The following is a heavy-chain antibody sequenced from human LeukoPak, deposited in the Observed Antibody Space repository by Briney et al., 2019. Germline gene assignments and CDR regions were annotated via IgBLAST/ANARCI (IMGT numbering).Heavy chain of an antibody. CDR3: ITVIGAAGPHGPFDY. Sequence: GGSLRLSCAASGFTFNNAWMSWVRQAPGKGLEWVGRIKSKTDGGTTDYAAPVKGRFTISRDDSKSTLYLQMNSLKTEDTAVYYCITVIGAAGPHGPFDYWGQGTLVTVSS. D-gene: IGHD6-13*01. CDR2: IKSKTDGGTT. J-gene: IGHJ4*02. CDR1: GFTFNNAW. V-gene: IGHV3-15*01.